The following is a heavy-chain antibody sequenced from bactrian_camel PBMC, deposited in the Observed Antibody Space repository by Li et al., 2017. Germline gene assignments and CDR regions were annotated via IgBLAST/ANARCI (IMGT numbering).Heavy chain of an antibody. CDR3: AAVPRGYGTWGTTEVNY. CDR2: IASDGDT. Sequence: HVQLVESGGGSVQAGGSLRLSCVISGWTDRSYCMDWFRHTPGKGRERVATIASDGDTSYDDSVRGRFTISRANAGTTLRLEMNSLKPEDTAMYYCAAVPRGYGTWGTTEVNYWGQGTQVTVS. J-gene: IGHJ4*01. CDR1: GWTDRSYC. D-gene: IGHD5*01. V-gene: IGHV3S26*01.